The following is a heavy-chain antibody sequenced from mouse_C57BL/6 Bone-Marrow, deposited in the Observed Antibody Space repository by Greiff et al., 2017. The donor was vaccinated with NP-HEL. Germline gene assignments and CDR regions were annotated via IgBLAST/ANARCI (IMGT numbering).Heavy chain of an antibody. D-gene: IGHD1-1*01. V-gene: IGHV1-69*01. J-gene: IGHJ2*01. CDR3: ARRITTVVLDY. CDR1: GYTFTSYL. CDR2: IDPSDSYT. Sequence: VQLQQPGAELVMPGASVKLSCKASGYTFTSYLMHWVKQRPGQGLEWIGEIDPSDSYTNYNQKFKGKSTLTVDKSSSTAYMQLSSLTSEDSAVYYCARRITTVVLDYWGQGTTLTVSS.